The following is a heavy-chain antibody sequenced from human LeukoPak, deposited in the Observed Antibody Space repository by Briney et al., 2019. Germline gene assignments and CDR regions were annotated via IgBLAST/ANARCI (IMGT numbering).Heavy chain of an antibody. CDR3: ARAWFGDLGAFDV. V-gene: IGHV4-4*02. Sequence: SETLSLTCTVSGGSISSYYWSWVRQPPGKGLEWIGDFYHSGSSNYNPTLRSRVTISVDKSKNQLSLNLTSVTAADTAVYFCARAWFGDLGAFDVWGQGTMVTVSS. CDR1: GGSISSYY. D-gene: IGHD3-10*01. J-gene: IGHJ3*01. CDR2: FYHSGSS.